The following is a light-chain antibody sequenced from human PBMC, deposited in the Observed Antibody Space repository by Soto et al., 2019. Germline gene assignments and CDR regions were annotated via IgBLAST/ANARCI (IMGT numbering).Light chain of an antibody. CDR1: NIGSKS. CDR3: QVWDSSSDHYVV. CDR2: YDS. V-gene: IGLV3-21*04. J-gene: IGLJ2*01. Sequence: SYELTQPPSVSVAPGKTARITCGGNNIGSKSVHWYQQKPGQAPVLVIYYDSARPSGIPERFSGSNSGNTATLTISRVEAGDEADYYCQVWDSSSDHYVVFGGGTKLTVL.